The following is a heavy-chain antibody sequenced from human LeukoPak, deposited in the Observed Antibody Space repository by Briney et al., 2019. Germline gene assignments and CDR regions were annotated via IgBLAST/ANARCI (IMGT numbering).Heavy chain of an antibody. CDR2: ISSSSSTI. CDR3: TTDIYNV. V-gene: IGHV3-48*01. J-gene: IGHJ6*04. CDR1: GFTFSGSV. Sequence: PGGSLRLSCAASGFTFSGSVMHWVRQASGKGLEWVSYISSSSSTIYYADSVKGRFTISRDNAKNSLYLQMNSLRAEDTAVYYCTTDIYNVWGKGTTVTISS. D-gene: IGHD3-9*01.